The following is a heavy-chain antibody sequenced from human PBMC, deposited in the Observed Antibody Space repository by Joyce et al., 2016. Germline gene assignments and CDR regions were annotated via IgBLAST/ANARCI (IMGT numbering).Heavy chain of an antibody. CDR1: GFTFNNYG. CDR3: AKDRPYSTYYYFYYMDV. CDR2: ISDSGGST. J-gene: IGHJ6*03. V-gene: IGHV3-23*01. Sequence: EVQLLESGGGLVQPGGSLTLSCAASGFTFNNYGLNWVRQAPGKGLEWVSSISDSGGSTYYADSVRDRFTISRDNSKNTLFLQMTSLTAEDTAVYYCAKDRPYSTYYYFYYMDVWGKGTTVTVSS. D-gene: IGHD4-11*01.